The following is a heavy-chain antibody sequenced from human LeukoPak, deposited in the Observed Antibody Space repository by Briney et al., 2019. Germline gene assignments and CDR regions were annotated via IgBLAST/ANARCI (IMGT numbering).Heavy chain of an antibody. CDR2: INPNSGGT. D-gene: IGHD3-10*01. CDR3: ARAVAVTMGQGVKY. CDR1: GYTFTGYY. J-gene: IGHJ4*02. V-gene: IGHV1-2*02. Sequence: GASVKVSCKASGYTFTGYYMHWVRQAPGQGLEWMGWINPNSGGTNYAQKFQGRVTMTRDTSISTAYMELSRLRSDDTAVYYCARAVAVTMGQGVKYWGQGSLVTVSS.